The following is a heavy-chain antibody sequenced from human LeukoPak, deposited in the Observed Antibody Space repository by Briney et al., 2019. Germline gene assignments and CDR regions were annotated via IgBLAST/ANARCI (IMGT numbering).Heavy chain of an antibody. J-gene: IGHJ4*02. Sequence: ASVKVSCKASGYTFTSYGISWVRQAPGQGLEWMGWISAYNGNTNYAQKLQGRVTMTTDTSTSTAYMELRRLRSDDTAVYYCARDRRAYCSSTSCYGVFDYWGQGTLVTVSS. CDR3: ARDRRAYCSSTSCYGVFDY. CDR1: GYTFTSYG. CDR2: ISAYNGNT. V-gene: IGHV1-18*04. D-gene: IGHD2-2*01.